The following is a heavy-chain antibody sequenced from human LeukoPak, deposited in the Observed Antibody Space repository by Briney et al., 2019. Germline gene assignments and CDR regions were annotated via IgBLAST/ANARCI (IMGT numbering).Heavy chain of an antibody. J-gene: IGHJ6*03. CDR2: MNPNSGNT. CDR1: GGTFSSYA. D-gene: IGHD6-13*01. V-gene: IGHV1-8*02. Sequence: ASVKVSCKASGGTFSSYAISWVRQAPGQGLEWMGWMNPNSGNTGYAQKFQGRVTMTRNTSISTAYMELSSLRSEDTAVYYCARGRRQQLVLYYYYYMDVWGKGTTVTISS. CDR3: ARGRRQQLVLYYYYYMDV.